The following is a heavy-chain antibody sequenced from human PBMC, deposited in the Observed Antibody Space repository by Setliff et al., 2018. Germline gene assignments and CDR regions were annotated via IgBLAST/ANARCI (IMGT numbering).Heavy chain of an antibody. CDR2: ISGYDGNT. V-gene: IGHV1-18*01. J-gene: IGHJ6*01. CDR1: GYMFRSYG. CDR3: ARERLYDGLNYNGLDV. Sequence: ASVKVSCKASGYMFRSYGINWMRQAPGQGLEWLGWISGYDGNTKYAQNLHGRVTMTTDTSTTTAYMELRSLRSDDTAVYYCARERLYDGLNYNGLDVWGQGTTVTVS. D-gene: IGHD3-3*01.